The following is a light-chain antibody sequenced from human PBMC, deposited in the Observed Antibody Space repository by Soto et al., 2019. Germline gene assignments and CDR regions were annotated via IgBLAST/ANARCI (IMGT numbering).Light chain of an antibody. Sequence: EIVLTQSPAPLSLSPGERATFSCRASQSVSSYLAWYQQKPGQAPRLLIYDASNMATGIPARFSGSGSGTDFTLTISSLEPEDFAVYYCQQRSNWPPTFGGGTKVDIK. J-gene: IGKJ4*01. CDR1: QSVSSY. V-gene: IGKV3-11*01. CDR2: DAS. CDR3: QQRSNWPPT.